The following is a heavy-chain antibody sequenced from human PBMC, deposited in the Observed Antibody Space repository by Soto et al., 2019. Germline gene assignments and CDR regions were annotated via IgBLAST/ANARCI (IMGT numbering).Heavy chain of an antibody. Sequence: GGSLRLSCSASGFTFSSYAMHWVRQAPGKGLEYVSAISSNGGSTYYADSVKGRFTISRDNSKNTLYLQMSSLRAEDTAVYYCVKAGYCGGDCSSFDYWGQGTLVTVFS. D-gene: IGHD2-21*02. J-gene: IGHJ4*02. CDR2: ISSNGGST. CDR1: GFTFSSYA. V-gene: IGHV3-64D*06. CDR3: VKAGYCGGDCSSFDY.